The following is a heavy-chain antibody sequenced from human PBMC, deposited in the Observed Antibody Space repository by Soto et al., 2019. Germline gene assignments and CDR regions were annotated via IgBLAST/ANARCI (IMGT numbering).Heavy chain of an antibody. J-gene: IGHJ4*02. CDR1: GYSFTTYW. D-gene: IGHD6-6*01. Sequence: GESLKISCKGSGYSFTTYWISWVRQMPGKGLEWMGRIDPSDSYTNYSPSFRGHVTISTDKSISTAYLQWSSLKASDTAMYYCARHGDISTRRSANDYWGQGALVTVSS. V-gene: IGHV5-10-1*01. CDR3: ARHGDISTRRSANDY. CDR2: IDPSDSYT.